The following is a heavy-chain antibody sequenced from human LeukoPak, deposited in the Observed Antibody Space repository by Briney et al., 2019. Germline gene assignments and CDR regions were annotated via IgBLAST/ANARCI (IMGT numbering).Heavy chain of an antibody. CDR2: INHSGST. CDR1: GGSFSGYY. Sequence: SETLSLTCAVYGGSFSGYYWSWIRQPPGKGLEWIGEINHSGSTNYNPSPKSRVTISVDTSKNQFSLKLSSVTAADTAVYYCARQCYYGSGSYLNGWFDPWGQGTLVTVSS. J-gene: IGHJ5*02. D-gene: IGHD3-10*01. V-gene: IGHV4-34*01. CDR3: ARQCYYGSGSYLNGWFDP.